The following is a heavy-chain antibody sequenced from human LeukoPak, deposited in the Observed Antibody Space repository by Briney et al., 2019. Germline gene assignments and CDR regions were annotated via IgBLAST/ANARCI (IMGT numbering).Heavy chain of an antibody. J-gene: IGHJ4*02. V-gene: IGHV1-2*02. CDR2: IDPNSGGT. Sequence: ASVKVSCKTSGYTFTGYYMHWVRQAPRQGLEWMGWIDPNSGGTNYAQKFQGRVTMTRDTSISTAHMELSRLTSDDTAVYYCARDGVVRGVIIYWGQGTLVTVSS. D-gene: IGHD3-10*01. CDR3: ARDGVVRGVIIY. CDR1: GYTFTGYY.